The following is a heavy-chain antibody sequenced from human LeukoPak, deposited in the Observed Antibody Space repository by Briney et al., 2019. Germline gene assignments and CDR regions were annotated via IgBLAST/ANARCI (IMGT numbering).Heavy chain of an antibody. D-gene: IGHD1/OR15-1a*01. CDR1: GFTFSDYY. J-gene: IGHJ6*03. CDR2: ISISDTTI. CDR3: GRCAGTPQYYYYYYYMDV. Sequence: GGSLRLSCADSGFTFSDYYMSWIRQAPGPGLEWLSYISISDTTIYYADSVKGRFTISRDNAKNSLYLQMNSLRGEDTAVYYCGRCAGTPQYYYYYYYMDVWGKGTTVTVSS. V-gene: IGHV3-11*04.